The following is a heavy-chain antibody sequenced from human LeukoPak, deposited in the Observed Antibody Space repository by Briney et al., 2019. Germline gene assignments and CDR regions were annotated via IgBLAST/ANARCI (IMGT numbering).Heavy chain of an antibody. CDR2: ISSSGSTI. J-gene: IGHJ4*02. V-gene: IGHV3-48*03. D-gene: IGHD4-23*01. CDR3: ATLGSDYGGGY. CDR1: GFTFSSYE. Sequence: GGSLRLSCAASGFTFSSYEMNWVRQAPGKGLEWVSYISSSGSTIYYADSVKGRFTISRDNAKNSLYLQMNSLRAEDTAVYYCATLGSDYGGGYWGQGTLVTVSS.